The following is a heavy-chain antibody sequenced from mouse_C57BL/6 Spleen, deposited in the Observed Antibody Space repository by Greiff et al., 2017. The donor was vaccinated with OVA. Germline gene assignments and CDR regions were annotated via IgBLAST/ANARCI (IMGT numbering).Heavy chain of an antibody. CDR2: ISSGSSTI. CDR1: GFPFSDYG. V-gene: IGHV5-17*01. D-gene: IGHD2-4*01. J-gene: IGHJ4*01. CDR3: AREGYDYPYDYAMDY. Sequence: EVKVEESGGGLVKPGGSLKLSCAASGFPFSDYGLHWVRQAPEKGLEWVAYISSGSSTIYYADTVKGRFTISRDNAKNTLFLQMTSLRSEDTAMYYCAREGYDYPYDYAMDYWGQGTSVTVSS.